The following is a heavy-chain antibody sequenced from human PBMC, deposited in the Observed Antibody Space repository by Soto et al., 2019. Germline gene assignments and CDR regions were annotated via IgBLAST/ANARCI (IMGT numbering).Heavy chain of an antibody. CDR2: ISYSGST. Sequence: SETLSLTCTVSGGSISSSSYCWGWIRQPPGKGLEWIGSISYSGSTYYNPSLKSRVTISVDTSKNQFSLKLSSVTAADTAVYYCARERPDGARLDPWGQGTLVTVSS. J-gene: IGHJ5*02. CDR3: ARERPDGARLDP. V-gene: IGHV4-39*07. D-gene: IGHD6-6*01. CDR1: GGSISSSSYC.